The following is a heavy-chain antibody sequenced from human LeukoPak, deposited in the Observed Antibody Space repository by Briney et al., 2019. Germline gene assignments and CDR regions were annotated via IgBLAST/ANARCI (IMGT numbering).Heavy chain of an antibody. CDR2: IKSKADGGRA. CDR3: TTEKDLYYYDSSGYFH. J-gene: IGHJ4*02. D-gene: IGHD3-22*01. Sequence: PGGSLRLSCAASGFSFTDAWMSWVRQAPGRGLGWVGRIKSKADGGRAEYAATVKGRFFISRDDAKSTLYVQMNRLRTEDTAVYYCTTEKDLYYYDSSGYFHWGQGSLVTVSS. V-gene: IGHV3-15*01. CDR1: GFSFTDAW.